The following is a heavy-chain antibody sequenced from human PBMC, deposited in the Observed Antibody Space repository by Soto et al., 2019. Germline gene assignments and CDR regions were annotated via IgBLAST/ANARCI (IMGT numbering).Heavy chain of an antibody. CDR1: GFTFSSYS. V-gene: IGHV3-48*01. Sequence: SLRLSCAASGFTFSSYSMNWVRQAPGKGLEWVSYISSSSSTIYYADSVKGRFTISRDNAKNSLYLQMNSLRAEDTAVYYCARDLGADCGGDCYPPRWFDPWGQGTLVTV. CDR2: ISSSSSTI. J-gene: IGHJ5*02. D-gene: IGHD2-21*01. CDR3: ARDLGADCGGDCYPPRWFDP.